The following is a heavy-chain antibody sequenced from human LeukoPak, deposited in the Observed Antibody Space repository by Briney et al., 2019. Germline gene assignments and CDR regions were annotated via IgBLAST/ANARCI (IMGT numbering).Heavy chain of an antibody. Sequence: SETLSLTCTVSGGSISSGSYYWSWIRQPAGKGLEWIGRIYTSGSTNYNPSLKSRVTISVDTSKNQFSLKLSSVTAADTAVYYCASTLRNNWNKGFDPWGQGTLVTVSS. CDR3: ASTLRNNWNKGFDP. CDR1: GGSISSGSYY. CDR2: IYTSGST. J-gene: IGHJ5*02. V-gene: IGHV4-61*02. D-gene: IGHD1/OR15-1a*01.